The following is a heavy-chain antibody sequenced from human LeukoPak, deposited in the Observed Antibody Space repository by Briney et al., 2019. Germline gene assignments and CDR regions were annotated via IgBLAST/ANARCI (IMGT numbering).Heavy chain of an antibody. V-gene: IGHV4-59*01. J-gene: IGHJ5*02. Sequence: SETLSLTGTGSGDSSSSYYWSWIRQRPGKGLEWIGYIYYSGSTNYNPSLSSRVTMSLDTSKNLFSLKLSSVTAADTALYYCARMAPARDIHWFDPWGQGTLVTVSS. CDR1: GDSSSSYY. D-gene: IGHD2-15*01. CDR2: IYYSGST. CDR3: ARMAPARDIHWFDP.